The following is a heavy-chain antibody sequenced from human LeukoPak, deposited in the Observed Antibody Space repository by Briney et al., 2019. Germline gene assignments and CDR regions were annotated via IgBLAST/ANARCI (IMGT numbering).Heavy chain of an antibody. V-gene: IGHV3-53*01. CDR1: GFTVSSYY. J-gene: IGHJ4*02. CDR2: IYSGGST. Sequence: GGSLRLSCAASGFTVSSYYMSWVRQAPGKGLEWVSVIYSGGSTYYADSVKGRFSISRDNSKNTLYLLMNSLRAEDTAVYYCAKDPQWELPSPFDHWGQGTLVTVSS. D-gene: IGHD1-26*01. CDR3: AKDPQWELPSPFDH.